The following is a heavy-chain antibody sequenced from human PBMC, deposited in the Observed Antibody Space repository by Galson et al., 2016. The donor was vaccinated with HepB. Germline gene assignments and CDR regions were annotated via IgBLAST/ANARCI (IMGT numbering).Heavy chain of an antibody. CDR1: GYTFTSYG. D-gene: IGHD3-22*01. J-gene: IGHJ4*02. CDR3: ARSDSSGYYGY. Sequence: SVKVSCKASGYTFTSYGFSWVRQAPGQGLEWMGWISAYNGNTNYAQKFQGRVTMTTDTSTNTAYMELRSLRSDDTAVYYCARSDSSGYYGYWGQGTLVTVSS. CDR2: ISAYNGNT. V-gene: IGHV1-18*01.